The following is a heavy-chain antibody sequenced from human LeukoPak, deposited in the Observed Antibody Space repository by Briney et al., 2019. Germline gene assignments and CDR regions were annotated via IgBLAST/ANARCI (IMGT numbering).Heavy chain of an antibody. J-gene: IGHJ4*02. V-gene: IGHV1-2*02. D-gene: IGHD2-2*01. CDR2: INPNSGGT. CDR1: GYTFTGYY. CDR3: ARDLGCCSTSCSQP. Sequence: ASVKVSCKASGYTFTGYYMHWVRQAPGQGLEWMGWINPNSGGTNYAQKFQGRVTMTRDTSISTAYMELSRLRSDDTAVYYCARDLGCCSTSCSQPWGQGTLVTVSS.